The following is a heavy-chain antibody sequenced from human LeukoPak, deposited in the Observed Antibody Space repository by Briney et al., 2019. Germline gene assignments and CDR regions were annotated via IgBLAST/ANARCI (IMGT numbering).Heavy chain of an antibody. CDR2: INSDGSST. D-gene: IGHD3-22*01. CDR1: GLTFSSYW. CDR3: WYYYDSSGYLDY. V-gene: IGHV3-74*01. J-gene: IGHJ4*02. Sequence: GGSLRLSCAASGLTFSSYWMHWVRQAPGKGLVWVSRINSDGSSTSYADSVKGRFTISRDNAKNTLYLQMNSLRAEDTAVYYCWYYYDSSGYLDYWGQGTLVTVSS.